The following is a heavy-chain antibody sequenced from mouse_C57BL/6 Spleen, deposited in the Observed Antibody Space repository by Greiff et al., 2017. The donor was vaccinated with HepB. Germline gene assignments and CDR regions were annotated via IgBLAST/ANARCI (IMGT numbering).Heavy chain of an antibody. Sequence: QVQLQQPGAELVRPGTSVKLSCKASGYTFTSYWMHWVKQRPGQGLEWIGVIDPSDSYTNYNQKFKGKATLTVDTSSSTAYMQLSSLTSEDSAFYYCARGDDGYYGDYWGQGTSVTVSS. D-gene: IGHD2-3*01. J-gene: IGHJ4*01. CDR3: ARGDDGYYGDY. CDR2: IDPSDSYT. CDR1: GYTFTSYW. V-gene: IGHV1-59*01.